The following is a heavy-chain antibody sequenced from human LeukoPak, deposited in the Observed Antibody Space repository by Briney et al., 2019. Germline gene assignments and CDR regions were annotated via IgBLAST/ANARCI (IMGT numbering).Heavy chain of an antibody. CDR2: INHSGST. V-gene: IGHV4-34*01. J-gene: IGHJ4*02. CDR1: GGSFSGYY. D-gene: IGHD3-10*01. Sequence: SETLSLTCAVYGGSFSGYYWSWIRQPPGKGLEWIGEINHSGSTNYNPSLKSRVTISVDTSKNQFSLKLSSVTAADTAVYYCARGQYYYGSGSYFFYWGQGTLVTVSS. CDR3: ARGQYYYGSGSYFFY.